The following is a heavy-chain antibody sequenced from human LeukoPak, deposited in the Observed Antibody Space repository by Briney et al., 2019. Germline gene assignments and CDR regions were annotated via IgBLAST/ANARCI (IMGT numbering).Heavy chain of an antibody. CDR3: ARDHTLFEYSSSSAYYYMDV. CDR2: GTA. V-gene: IGHV1-69*05. Sequence: GTANYAQKFQGRVTITTDESTSTAYMELSSLRSEDTAVYYCARDHTLFEYSSSSAYYYMDVWGKGTTVTVSS. J-gene: IGHJ6*03. D-gene: IGHD6-6*01.